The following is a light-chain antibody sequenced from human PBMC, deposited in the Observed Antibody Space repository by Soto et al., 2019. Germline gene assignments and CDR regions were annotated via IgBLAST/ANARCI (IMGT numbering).Light chain of an antibody. CDR1: NSNIGSNT. CDR3: AAWDDSLNGYV. J-gene: IGLJ1*01. V-gene: IGLV1-44*01. CDR2: SNN. Sequence: QSVRTQPPSASGTPGQWLTVSCSGSNSNIGSNTVNWYQQLPGTAPKLLIYSNNQRPSGVPDRFSGSKSGTSASLAISGLQSVEVADYYGAAWDDSLNGYVFGPRTEVTDL.